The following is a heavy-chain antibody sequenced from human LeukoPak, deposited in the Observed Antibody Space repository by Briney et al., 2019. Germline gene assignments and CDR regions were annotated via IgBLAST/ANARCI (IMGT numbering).Heavy chain of an antibody. CDR3: ARDGWHAFDI. D-gene: IGHD6-19*01. CDR2: IYYSGST. CDR1: GGSISSYY. J-gene: IGHJ3*02. V-gene: IGHV4-59*01. Sequence: PSETLSLTCTVSGGSISSYYWSWIRQPPGKGLEWIGYIYYSGSTNYNPSLKSRVTISVDTSKNQFSLKVSSVTAADTAVYYCARDGWHAFDIWGQGTMVTVSS.